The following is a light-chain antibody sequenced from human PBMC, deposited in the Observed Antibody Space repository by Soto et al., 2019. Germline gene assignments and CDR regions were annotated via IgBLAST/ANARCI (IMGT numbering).Light chain of an antibody. CDR1: ESVASSY. Sequence: IVLTQSPGTLSLSPGERATLSCRASESVASSYLAWYQQKPGQAPRLLIYGASSRATGIPDRFSGRGSGTDFTLTISRLEPEDFAVYYCQQYGSSPWAFGPGTKVDI. CDR2: GAS. J-gene: IGKJ1*01. V-gene: IGKV3-20*01. CDR3: QQYGSSPWA.